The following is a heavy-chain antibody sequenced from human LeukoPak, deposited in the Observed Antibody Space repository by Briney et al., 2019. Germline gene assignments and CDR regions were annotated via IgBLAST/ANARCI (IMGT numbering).Heavy chain of an antibody. CDR3: ATDITRITMVRGVIPAYYFDY. Sequence: ASVKVSCKASGYTFTGYYMHWVRQAPGQGLEWMGWINPNSGGTNYAQKFQGRVTMTRDTSISTAYMELSSLRSEDTAVYYCATDITRITMVRGVIPAYYFDYWGQGTLVTVSS. CDR2: INPNSGGT. J-gene: IGHJ4*02. V-gene: IGHV1-2*02. D-gene: IGHD3-10*01. CDR1: GYTFTGYY.